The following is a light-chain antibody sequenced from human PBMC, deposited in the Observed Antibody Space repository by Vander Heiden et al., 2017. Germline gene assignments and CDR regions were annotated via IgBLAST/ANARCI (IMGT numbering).Light chain of an antibody. CDR2: AAS. CDR1: QSISTN. Sequence: DIQMTQSPSSLSASVGDRVTITCRASQSISTNLNWYQKKSGAAPNLLIFAASNLQSGVPSRFSGSGSGTDFTLTISSLQPEDFATYYCQQSHTSPRTFGPGTKVDIK. V-gene: IGKV1-39*01. J-gene: IGKJ3*01. CDR3: QQSHTSPRT.